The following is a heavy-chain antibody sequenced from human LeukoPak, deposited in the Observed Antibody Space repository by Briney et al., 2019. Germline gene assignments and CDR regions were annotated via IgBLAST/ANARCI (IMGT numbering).Heavy chain of an antibody. V-gene: IGHV4-4*07. CDR2: IYTSGNT. J-gene: IGHJ4*02. CDR1: GGSISSYY. Sequence: SETLSLTCTVSGGSISSYYWSWVRQPAGKGLEWIGRIYTSGNTNYNPSLKGRVTMTVDTSKNQFSLNLSSVTAADTAVYYCARGRGSSWYYFDYWGQGTLVTVSS. CDR3: ARGRGSSWYYFDY. D-gene: IGHD6-13*01.